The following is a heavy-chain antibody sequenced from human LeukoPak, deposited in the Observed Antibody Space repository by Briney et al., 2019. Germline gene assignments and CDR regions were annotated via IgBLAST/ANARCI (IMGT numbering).Heavy chain of an antibody. CDR2: IYYSGST. J-gene: IGHJ5*02. Sequence: PSETLSLTCTVSGGSISSSSYYWGGVRQPPGKGLEWIVSIYYSGSTYYSPSLNSRVTISVHTSKSRFSLKLSSVTAADTAVYYCARYFTIFGVFIEGVSNWFDPWGQGTLVTVSS. V-gene: IGHV4-39*01. D-gene: IGHD3-3*01. CDR3: ARYFTIFGVFIEGVSNWFDP. CDR1: GGSISSSSYY.